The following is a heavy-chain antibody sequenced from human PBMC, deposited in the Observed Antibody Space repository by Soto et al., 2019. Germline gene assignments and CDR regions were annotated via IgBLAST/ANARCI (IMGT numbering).Heavy chain of an antibody. D-gene: IGHD6-19*01. CDR1: GGSFSGYY. CDR2: INHSGST. J-gene: IGHJ4*02. CDR3: ARCSRGSGWLYY. V-gene: IGHV4-34*01. Sequence: QVQLQQWGAGLLKPSETLSLTCAVYGGSFSGYYWSWIRQPPGKGLEWIGEINHSGSTNYNPSLKSRVTIPVDTPKNQFSLKLTSVTAADTAVYYCARCSRGSGWLYYWGQGTLVTVSS.